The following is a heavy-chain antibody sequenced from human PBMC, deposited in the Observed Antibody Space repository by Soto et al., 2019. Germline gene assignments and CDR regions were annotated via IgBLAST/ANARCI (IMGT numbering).Heavy chain of an antibody. CDR2: INPNSGGT. Sequence: ASVKVSCKASGYTFTGYYMHWVRQAPGQGLEWMGWINPNSGGTNYAQKFQGWVTMTRDTSISTAYMELSRLRSDDTAVYYCARDSVAVAGSVWDAFDIWGQGTMVTVSS. V-gene: IGHV1-2*04. J-gene: IGHJ3*02. CDR1: GYTFTGYY. CDR3: ARDSVAVAGSVWDAFDI. D-gene: IGHD6-19*01.